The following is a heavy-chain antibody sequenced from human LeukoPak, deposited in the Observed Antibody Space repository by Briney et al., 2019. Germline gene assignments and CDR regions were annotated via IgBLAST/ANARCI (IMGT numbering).Heavy chain of an antibody. J-gene: IGHJ5*02. Sequence: GGSLRLSCAASGFTFSRYWMSWVRQAPGKGLEWVANIKQDGSEKYYVDSVKGRFTISRDNAKNSLYLQMNSLIGEDTAVYYCARVVVVVAARGGQFDPWGQGTLVTVSS. CDR2: IKQDGSEK. D-gene: IGHD2-15*01. V-gene: IGHV3-7*05. CDR3: ARVVVVVAARGGQFDP. CDR1: GFTFSRYW.